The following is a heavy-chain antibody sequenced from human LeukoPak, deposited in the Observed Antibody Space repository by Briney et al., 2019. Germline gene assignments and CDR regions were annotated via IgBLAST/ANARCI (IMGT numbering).Heavy chain of an antibody. V-gene: IGHV4-31*03. D-gene: IGHD2-15*01. CDR3: ARIQSLLVVVAATDAFDI. Sequence: SETLSLTCTVSGGSISSGGYYWSWIRQHPGKGLEWIGYIYYSGSTYYNPSLKSRVTISVDTSKNQSSLKLSSVTAADTAVYYCARIQSLLVVVAATDAFDIWGQGTMVTVSS. CDR2: IYYSGST. J-gene: IGHJ3*02. CDR1: GGSISSGGYY.